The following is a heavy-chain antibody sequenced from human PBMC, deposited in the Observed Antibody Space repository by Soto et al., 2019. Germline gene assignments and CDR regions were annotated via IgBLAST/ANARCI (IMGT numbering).Heavy chain of an antibody. D-gene: IGHD2-15*01. J-gene: IGHJ5*02. Sequence: SETLSLTCAVYGGSFSGYYWSWIRQPPGKGLEWIGEINHSGSTNYNPSLKSRVTISVDTSKNQFSLKLSSVTAADTAVYYCARHGVVAANNWFDPWGQGTLVTVSS. CDR1: GGSFSGYY. CDR2: INHSGST. CDR3: ARHGVVAANNWFDP. V-gene: IGHV4-34*01.